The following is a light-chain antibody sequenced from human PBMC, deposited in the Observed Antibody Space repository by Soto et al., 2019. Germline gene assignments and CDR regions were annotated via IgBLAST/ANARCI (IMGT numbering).Light chain of an antibody. Sequence: QSALTQPRSVSGSPGQSVTISCTGTSSDVGTYNYVSWYQQHPGKAPKLLIYDVSQRPSGVPDRFSGSKSGNPASLTISGRQAEDESEYYCGSYAGSYTSVFGGGTKLTVL. J-gene: IGLJ2*01. CDR1: SSDVGTYNY. CDR2: DVS. CDR3: GSYAGSYTSV. V-gene: IGLV2-11*01.